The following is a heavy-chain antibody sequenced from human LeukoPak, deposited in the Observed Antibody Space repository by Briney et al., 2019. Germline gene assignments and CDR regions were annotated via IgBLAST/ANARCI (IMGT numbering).Heavy chain of an antibody. CDR3: AKDMGEYSGSYYGGGTDFDY. CDR2: ISWNSGSI. D-gene: IGHD1-26*01. V-gene: IGHV3-9*01. Sequence: GRSLRLSCAASGFTFDDYAMHWVRQAPGKGLEWVSGISWNSGSIGYADSVKGRFTISRDNAKNSLYLQMNSLRAEDTALYYCAKDMGEYSGSYYGGGTDFDYWGQGTLVTVSS. CDR1: GFTFDDYA. J-gene: IGHJ4*02.